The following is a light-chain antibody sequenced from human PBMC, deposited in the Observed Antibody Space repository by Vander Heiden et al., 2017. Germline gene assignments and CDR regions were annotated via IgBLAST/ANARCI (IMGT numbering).Light chain of an antibody. CDR3: QYYNSSLT. V-gene: IGKV3-20*01. Sequence: EIVLTQSPGTLSLSPGERASLSCRTSQSISSRDVGWYQQKPGQAPRLLISGASNRANGVPDRFIGSGSGTDFTLTSSRQEDEDFAVYYWQYYNSSLTFGRGTKVEI. CDR1: QSISSRD. CDR2: GAS. J-gene: IGKJ4*01.